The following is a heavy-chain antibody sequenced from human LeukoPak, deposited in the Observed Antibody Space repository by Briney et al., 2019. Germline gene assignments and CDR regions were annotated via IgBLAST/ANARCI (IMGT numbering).Heavy chain of an antibody. D-gene: IGHD3-10*01. CDR3: ASHGGPDYFDY. CDR2: ISSGSTCT. J-gene: IGHJ4*02. V-gene: IGHV3-11*06. Sequence: GGSLRLSCATSGLTFSDNYMSWIRQAPGKGLEWVSYISSGSTCTNYADSVKGRFTISRDNAKNSLYLQMNSLRAEDTAVYYCASHGGPDYFDYWGQGTLVTVSS. CDR1: GLTFSDNY.